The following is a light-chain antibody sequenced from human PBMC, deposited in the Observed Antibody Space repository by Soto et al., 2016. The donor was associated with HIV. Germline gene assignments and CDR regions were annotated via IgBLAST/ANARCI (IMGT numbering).Light chain of an antibody. V-gene: IGKV1-27*01. CDR3: QKYNSAPHT. J-gene: IGKJ4*01. Sequence: DIQMTQSPSTLSASVGDRVAITCRTNQTIYKWLAWFQQRPGKVPKLLIYAASTLQSGVPPRFSGSGSGTDFTLTINSLQPEDVATYYCQKYNSAPHTFGGGTRVEI. CDR2: AAS. CDR1: QTIYKW.